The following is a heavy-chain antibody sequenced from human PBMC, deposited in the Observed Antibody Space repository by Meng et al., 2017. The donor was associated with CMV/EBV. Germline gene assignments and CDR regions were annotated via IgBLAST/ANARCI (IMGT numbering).Heavy chain of an antibody. CDR1: GFTFSSYW. Sequence: GESLKISCAASGFTFSSYWMSWVRQAPGKGLEWVSAISGSGGSTYYADSVKGRFTISRDNAKNSLYLQMNSLRAEDTAVYYCARAVGETVVPAAASYFDLWGRGTLVTVSS. D-gene: IGHD2-2*01. J-gene: IGHJ2*01. V-gene: IGHV3-21*01. CDR3: ARAVGETVVPAAASYFDL. CDR2: ISGSGGST.